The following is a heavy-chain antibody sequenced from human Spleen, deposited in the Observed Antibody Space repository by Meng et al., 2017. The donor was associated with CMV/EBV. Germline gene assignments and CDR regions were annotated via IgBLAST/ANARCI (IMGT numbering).Heavy chain of an antibody. CDR3: ARGAVWFRDSTAFFDY. CDR2: INPNGGST. Sequence: YSFMNFHMHWLRKAPGQRLEWIGLINPNGGSTGYTQKVQGRVIMTRVTSTNTVYMELSRLRSEDTAVYYCARGAVWFRDSTAFFDYWGQGSLVTVSS. D-gene: IGHD3-10*01. CDR1: YSFMNFH. J-gene: IGHJ4*02. V-gene: IGHV1-46*01.